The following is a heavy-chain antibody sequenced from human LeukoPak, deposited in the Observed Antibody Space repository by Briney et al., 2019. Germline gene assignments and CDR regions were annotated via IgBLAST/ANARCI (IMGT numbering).Heavy chain of an antibody. Sequence: SGGSLRLSCAASGFTFSSNGIHWVRQAPGKGLEWVGVISYDGSNKFYADSVKGRFTISRDNSKNTLYLQMNSLRAEDTAVYYYAREDSSSWSAIFDYWGQGTLVTVSS. J-gene: IGHJ4*02. CDR1: GFTFSSNG. V-gene: IGHV3-30*03. CDR3: AREDSSSWSAIFDY. D-gene: IGHD6-13*01. CDR2: ISYDGSNK.